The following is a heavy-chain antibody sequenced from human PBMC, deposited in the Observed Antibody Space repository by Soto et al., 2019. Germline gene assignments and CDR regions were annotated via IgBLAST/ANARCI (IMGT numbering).Heavy chain of an antibody. CDR1: GFTVGDSY. J-gene: IGHJ4*02. D-gene: IGHD2-21*01. Sequence: PGGSLRLSCAASGFTVGDSYMSWIRQAPGKGPEWVSYISSSGSTIYLADSVKGRFTVSRDTATNSLHLHMEGLRDEDTAVYYCAKISDRAIQLWSEYYFDYWGQGTVVTVSS. V-gene: IGHV3-11*01. CDR3: AKISDRAIQLWSEYYFDY. CDR2: ISSSGSTI.